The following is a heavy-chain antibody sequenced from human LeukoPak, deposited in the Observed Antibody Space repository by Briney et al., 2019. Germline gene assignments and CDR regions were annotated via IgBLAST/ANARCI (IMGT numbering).Heavy chain of an antibody. D-gene: IGHD2-15*01. Sequence: SQTLSLTCTVSGGSISSGGYYWSWIRQHPGKGLEWIGYIYYSGSTYYNPSLKSRVTISVDTSKNQFSLKLSSVTAADTAVYYCARDYRRLRSKVAATRTPRNWFDPWGQGTLVTVSS. CDR3: ARDYRRLRSKVAATRTPRNWFDP. J-gene: IGHJ5*02. V-gene: IGHV4-31*03. CDR2: IYYSGST. CDR1: GGSISSGGYY.